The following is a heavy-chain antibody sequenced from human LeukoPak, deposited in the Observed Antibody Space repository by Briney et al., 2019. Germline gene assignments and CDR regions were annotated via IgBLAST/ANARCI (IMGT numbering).Heavy chain of an antibody. Sequence: GGSLRLSCAPCGFTFRSYAMSGARQAPGKGLEWVSAISGSGGSTYYADSVKGRFTISRDNSKNTLYLQMNSLRAEDTAVYYCAKDEYSGSYNAFDIWGQGTMVTVSS. D-gene: IGHD1-26*01. V-gene: IGHV3-23*01. CDR2: ISGSGGST. CDR3: AKDEYSGSYNAFDI. J-gene: IGHJ3*02. CDR1: GFTFRSYA.